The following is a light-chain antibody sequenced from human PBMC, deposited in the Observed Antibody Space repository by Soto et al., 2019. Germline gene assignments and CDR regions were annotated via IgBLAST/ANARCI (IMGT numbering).Light chain of an antibody. CDR3: QSYDSGLRGWV. J-gene: IGLJ3*02. CDR1: SSNMGAGYD. Sequence: QSVLTQSPSVSGAPGQRVTISCTGGSSNMGAGYDVHWYQQLPGTAPKLLIYANTNRPSGVPDRFSGSKSGTAASLAITGVQAEDEADYYGQSYDSGLRGWVFGGGTKVTVL. V-gene: IGLV1-40*01. CDR2: ANT.